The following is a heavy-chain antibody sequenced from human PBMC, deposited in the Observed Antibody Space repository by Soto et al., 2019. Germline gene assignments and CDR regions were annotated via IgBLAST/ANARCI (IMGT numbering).Heavy chain of an antibody. V-gene: IGHV3-23*01. Sequence: GGSLRLSCAASVFSFGSYVMNWVRQAPGKGLEWVSGISGSGGRVYSADSVKGRFTISRDNSKNTLYLQMNSLRAEDTAVYYCAKDGERGSYYFDYWGQGTMVTVSS. J-gene: IGHJ4*02. D-gene: IGHD1-26*01. CDR2: ISGSGGRV. CDR1: VFSFGSYV. CDR3: AKDGERGSYYFDY.